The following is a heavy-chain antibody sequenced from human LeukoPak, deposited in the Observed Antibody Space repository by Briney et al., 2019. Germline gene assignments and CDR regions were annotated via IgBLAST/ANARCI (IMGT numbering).Heavy chain of an antibody. CDR1: GFTFSSYE. J-gene: IGHJ4*02. D-gene: IGHD6-19*01. CDR3: ARSFGEWLVPFDY. Sequence: PGGSLRLSCAASGFTFSSYEMNWVRQAPGKGLEWVSSISSSSSYIYYADSVKGRFTISRDNAKNSLYLQMNSLRAEDTAVYYCARSFGEWLVPFDYWGQGTLVTVSS. CDR2: ISSSSSYI. V-gene: IGHV3-21*01.